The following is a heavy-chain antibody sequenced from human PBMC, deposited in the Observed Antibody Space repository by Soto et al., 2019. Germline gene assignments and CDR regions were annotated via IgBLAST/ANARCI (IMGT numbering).Heavy chain of an antibody. J-gene: IGHJ6*02. CDR1: GYTFTSYY. CDR3: ARERDCGGDCYWDQYYGMDV. V-gene: IGHV1-46*01. Sequence: ASVKVSCKASGYTFTSYYMHWVRQPPAQELEWMGRINPSGGSTSYAQKYQGRVTMTRDTSTSTVYMELSSLRSEDTAVYYCARERDCGGDCYWDQYYGMDVWGQGTTVTVSS. D-gene: IGHD2-21*02. CDR2: INPSGGST.